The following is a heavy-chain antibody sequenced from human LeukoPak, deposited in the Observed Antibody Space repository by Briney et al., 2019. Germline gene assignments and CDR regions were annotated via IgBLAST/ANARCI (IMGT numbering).Heavy chain of an antibody. CDR3: ARTYSGSYYIDY. J-gene: IGHJ4*02. V-gene: IGHV4-39*07. D-gene: IGHD1-26*01. CDR1: GGSISSSSYY. Sequence: SETLSLTCTVSGGSISSSSYYWGWIRQPPGKGLEWIGSIYYSGSTNYNPSLKSRVTISVDTSKNQFSLKLSSVTAADTAVYYCARTYSGSYYIDYWGQGTLVTVSS. CDR2: IYYSGST.